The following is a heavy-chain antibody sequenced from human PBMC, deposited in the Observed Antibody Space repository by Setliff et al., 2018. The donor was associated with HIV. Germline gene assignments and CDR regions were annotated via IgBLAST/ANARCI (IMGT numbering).Heavy chain of an antibody. D-gene: IGHD2-2*01. Sequence: SETLSLTCTVSGGPISSHYWSWVRQPPGKGLEWIGYIYYNGGTNYNPSLKSRVTISVDTSKNQFSLKLTSVTAADTAVYYCARRVGISSPEPPAVRAFDSWGPGTLVTVS. CDR2: IYYNGGT. CDR3: ARRVGISSPEPPAVRAFDS. CDR1: GGPISSHY. J-gene: IGHJ4*02. V-gene: IGHV4-59*08.